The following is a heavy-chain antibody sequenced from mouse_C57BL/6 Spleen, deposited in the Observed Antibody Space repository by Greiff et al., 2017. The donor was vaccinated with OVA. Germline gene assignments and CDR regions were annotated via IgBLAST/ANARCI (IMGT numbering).Heavy chain of an antibody. Sequence: QVQLKQSGAELVRPGASVTLSCKASGYTFTDYEMHWVKQTPVHGLEWIGAIDPETGGTAYNQKFKGKAILTADKSSSTAYMELRSLTSEDSAVYYCTRSNDYSFDYWGQGTTLTVSS. CDR2: IDPETGGT. D-gene: IGHD2-4*01. V-gene: IGHV1-15*01. CDR1: GYTFTDYE. CDR3: TRSNDYSFDY. J-gene: IGHJ2*01.